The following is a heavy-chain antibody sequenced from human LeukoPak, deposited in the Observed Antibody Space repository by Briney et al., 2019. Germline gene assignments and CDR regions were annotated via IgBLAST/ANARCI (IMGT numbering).Heavy chain of an antibody. Sequence: GASVKVSCKASGYTFTGYYMHWVRQAPGQGLEWMGWINPNSGGTNYAQKLQGRVTMTTDTSTSTAYMELRSLRSDDTAVYYCARGISGYSYGLGPNWFDPWGQGTLVTVSS. CDR3: ARGISGYSYGLGPNWFDP. D-gene: IGHD5-18*01. V-gene: IGHV1-2*02. CDR1: GYTFTGYY. J-gene: IGHJ5*02. CDR2: INPNSGGT.